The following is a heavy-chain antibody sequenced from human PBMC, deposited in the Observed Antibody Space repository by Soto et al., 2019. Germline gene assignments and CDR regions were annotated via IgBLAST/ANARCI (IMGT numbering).Heavy chain of an antibody. D-gene: IGHD6-13*01. J-gene: IGHJ6*02. Sequence: QVQLVESGGGVVQPGRSLRLSCAASGFTFSSYAMHWVRQAPGKGLEWVAVISYDGSNKYYADSVKGRFTISRDNSKNTLYLQMNSLRAEDTAVYYCARVNGGRGQQLVLYGMDVWGQGTTVTVSS. CDR3: ARVNGGRGQQLVLYGMDV. CDR1: GFTFSSYA. CDR2: ISYDGSNK. V-gene: IGHV3-30-3*01.